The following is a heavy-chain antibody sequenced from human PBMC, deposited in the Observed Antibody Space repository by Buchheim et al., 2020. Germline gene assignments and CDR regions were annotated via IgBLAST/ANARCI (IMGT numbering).Heavy chain of an antibody. J-gene: IGHJ6*02. CDR1: GFTFSSYA. Sequence: QVQLVESGGGVVQPGRSLRLSCAASGFTFSSYAMHWVRQAPGKGLEWVAVISYDGSNKYYADSVKGRFTISRDNYKNTLYLQMNSLRAEDTAVYYCARDRDYYDSSGYYEDYYYGMDVWGQGTT. V-gene: IGHV3-30*04. D-gene: IGHD3-22*01. CDR2: ISYDGSNK. CDR3: ARDRDYYDSSGYYEDYYYGMDV.